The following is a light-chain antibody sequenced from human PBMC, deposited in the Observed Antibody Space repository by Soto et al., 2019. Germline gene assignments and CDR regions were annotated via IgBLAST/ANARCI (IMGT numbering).Light chain of an antibody. V-gene: IGKV3-20*01. Sequence: EIVLTQSPGALSLSPGERVTLSCRASQTLTSRYLSWYQQKLGQSPRLLIYGASIRAPGIPDRFSGSGSGTDFTLSISRLEAEDFAMYYCHHYDASVWIFGQGTKMEIK. CDR1: QTLTSRY. CDR3: HHYDASVWI. CDR2: GAS. J-gene: IGKJ1*01.